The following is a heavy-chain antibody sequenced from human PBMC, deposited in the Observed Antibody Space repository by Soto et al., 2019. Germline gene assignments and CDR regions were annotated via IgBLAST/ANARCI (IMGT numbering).Heavy chain of an antibody. CDR1: GGSFSGYY. CDR3: ARTGDGYNRLFDY. D-gene: IGHD5-12*01. V-gene: IGHV4-34*01. Sequence: QVQLQQWGAGLLKPSETLSLTCAVYGGSFSGYYWSWIRQPPGKGLEWIGEINHSGSTNYDPSLKSRVTISVDTSKNQFSLKLSSVTAADTAVYYCARTGDGYNRLFDYWGQGTLVTVSS. J-gene: IGHJ4*02. CDR2: INHSGST.